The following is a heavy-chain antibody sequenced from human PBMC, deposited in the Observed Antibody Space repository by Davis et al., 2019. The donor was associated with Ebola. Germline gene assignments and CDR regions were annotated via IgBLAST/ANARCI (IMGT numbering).Heavy chain of an antibody. Sequence: ASVKVSCKASGYTFSSYGISWVRQAPGQGLEWMGWINVNKGNRNYAQKFQGRVAMTTDTSTSTAYMELRSLRSDDTAVYYCARYAYYYDTNAFDIWGQGTMVTVSS. CDR1: GYTFSSYG. J-gene: IGHJ3*02. D-gene: IGHD3-22*01. CDR2: INVNKGNR. CDR3: ARYAYYYDTNAFDI. V-gene: IGHV1-18*01.